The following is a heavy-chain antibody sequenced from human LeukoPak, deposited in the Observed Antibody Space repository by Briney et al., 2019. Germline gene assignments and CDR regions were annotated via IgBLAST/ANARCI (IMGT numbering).Heavy chain of an antibody. D-gene: IGHD3-22*01. J-gene: IGHJ4*02. CDR1: GFTFSSYG. CDR2: ISYDGSSE. Sequence: GGSLRLSCVGSGFTFSSYGIHWVRQLPGKGPEWVAIISYDGSSEFYADSVKGRFKISRDNSKNTVNLQMNSLRAEDTAVYYCARVGSYYDSGIDYWGQGTLVTVSS. V-gene: IGHV3-33*05. CDR3: ARVGSYYDSGIDY.